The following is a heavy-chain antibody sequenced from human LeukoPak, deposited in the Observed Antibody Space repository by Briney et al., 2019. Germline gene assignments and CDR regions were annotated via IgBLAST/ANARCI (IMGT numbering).Heavy chain of an antibody. V-gene: IGHV4-4*02. D-gene: IGHD3-10*01. Sequence: SETLSLTCAVSGGSISSDNWWSWVRQPPGKGLEWIGEIYHSDSTNYNPSLQSRVTISVGKSENQFSLKLNSVTAADTAVYYCARRGYSGSASYSFDYWGQGTLVTVSS. CDR2: IYHSDST. CDR3: ARRGYSGSASYSFDY. J-gene: IGHJ4*02. CDR1: GGSISSDNW.